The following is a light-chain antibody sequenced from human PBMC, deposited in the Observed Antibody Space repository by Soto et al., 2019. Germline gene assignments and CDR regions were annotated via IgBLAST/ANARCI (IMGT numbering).Light chain of an antibody. CDR2: SYT. J-gene: IGLJ2*01. Sequence: QSVLTQPPSASGNPGQRGTLSCAGSRTNLGTKTVKWYQQLPGTAPKLLTYSYTQRPSGFRDRFSGSKSVTSASLAINGFQSEDEAKYYCAAWADSLNGVVFVGGTQLTV. V-gene: IGLV1-44*01. CDR1: RTNLGTKT. CDR3: AAWADSLNGVV.